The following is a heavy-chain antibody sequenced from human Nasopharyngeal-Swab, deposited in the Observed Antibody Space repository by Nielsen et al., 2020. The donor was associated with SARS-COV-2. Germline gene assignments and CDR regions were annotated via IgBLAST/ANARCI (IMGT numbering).Heavy chain of an antibody. D-gene: IGHD6-13*01. CDR1: GFTFSSYG. V-gene: IGHV3-33*01. Sequence: GGSLRLSCAASGFTFSSYGMHWVRQAPGKGLEWVAVIWYDGSNKYYADSVKGRSTISRDNSKNTLYLQMNSLRAEDTAVYYCARDLGGAAAGTDYWGQGTLVTVSS. J-gene: IGHJ4*02. CDR3: ARDLGGAAAGTDY. CDR2: IWYDGSNK.